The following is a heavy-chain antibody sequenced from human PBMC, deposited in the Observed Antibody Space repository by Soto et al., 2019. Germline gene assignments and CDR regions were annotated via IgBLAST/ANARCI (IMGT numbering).Heavy chain of an antibody. CDR1: GFTFSSYT. D-gene: IGHD1-26*01. V-gene: IGHV3-23*01. J-gene: IGHJ5*02. Sequence: EVQLSESGGGLVQPGGSLRLSCTASGFTFSSYTMSWVRQAPGKGLEWVSSSSGRDATTYYADSVKGRFTISRDNSKNTLYLQMNSLRAEDTALYFCVRTIVGATKGGWFDPWGQGALVTVSS. CDR3: VRTIVGATKGGWFDP. CDR2: SSGRDATT.